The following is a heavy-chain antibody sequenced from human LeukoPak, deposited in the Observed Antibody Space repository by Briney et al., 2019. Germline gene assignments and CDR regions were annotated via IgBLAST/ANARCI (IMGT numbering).Heavy chain of an antibody. CDR1: GYTFTSYG. CDR2: ISAYNGNT. J-gene: IGHJ4*02. CDR3: ARCGCSSTSCYPDFDY. V-gene: IGHV1-18*01. Sequence: ASVKVSCKTSGYTFTSYGISWVRQAPGQGLEWMGWISAYNGNTNYAQKLQGRVTMTTDTSTSTAYMELRSLRSDDTAVYYCARCGCSSTSCYPDFDYWGQGTLVTVSS. D-gene: IGHD2-2*01.